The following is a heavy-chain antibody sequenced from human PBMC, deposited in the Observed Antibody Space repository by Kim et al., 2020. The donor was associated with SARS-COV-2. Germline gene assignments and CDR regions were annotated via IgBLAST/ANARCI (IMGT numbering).Heavy chain of an antibody. CDR1: GFTISGYP. CDR3: ARATCRDYFGSGSCLD. CDR2: ISYDGRDK. Sequence: GGSLRLSCAASGFTISGYPMHWVRQAPGKGLEWVAVISYDGRDKVYADSMEGRSTISRDLPQNMVYLQMNSLRAEDKAVYYCARATCRDYFGSGSCLD. J-gene: IGHJ4*01. D-gene: IGHD3-10*01. V-gene: IGHV3-30*04.